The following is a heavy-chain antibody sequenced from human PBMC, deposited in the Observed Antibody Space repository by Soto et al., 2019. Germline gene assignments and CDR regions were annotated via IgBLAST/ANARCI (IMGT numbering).Heavy chain of an antibody. Sequence: QPGGSLRLSCAASGFTFSSYAMSWVRQAPGKGLEWVSTISGSGTSTYYADSVKGRFTISRDNSKSTLYLQMSSLRAEDTAVYYCAKDLCTYSSGSCYFDYWGQGALVTVSS. V-gene: IGHV3-23*01. CDR3: AKDLCTYSSGSCYFDY. D-gene: IGHD6-19*01. CDR1: GFTFSSYA. J-gene: IGHJ4*02. CDR2: ISGSGTST.